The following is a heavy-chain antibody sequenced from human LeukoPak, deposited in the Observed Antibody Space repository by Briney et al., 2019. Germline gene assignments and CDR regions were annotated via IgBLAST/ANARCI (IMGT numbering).Heavy chain of an antibody. CDR1: GGSISSYY. Sequence: SETPSLTCTVSGGSISSYYWSWIRQPPGKGLEWIGYIYYSGSTNYNPSLKSRVTISVDTSKNQFSLKLSSVTAADTAVYYCAREIAAAGTGSYFDYWGQGTLVTVSS. CDR3: AREIAAAGTGSYFDY. D-gene: IGHD6-13*01. CDR2: IYYSGST. J-gene: IGHJ4*02. V-gene: IGHV4-59*01.